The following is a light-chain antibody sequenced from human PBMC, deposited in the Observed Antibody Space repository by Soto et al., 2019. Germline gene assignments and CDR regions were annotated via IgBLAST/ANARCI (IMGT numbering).Light chain of an antibody. Sequence: EILMTQSPAALSVSPGERATLSCRASQRLNDNLAWYQHKPGRPPRLLIYGASNRATGIPDRFSGSGSGTQFTLTISSLQSEDFALDYCQQYDDWPLTFGQGTKLEIK. CDR2: GAS. CDR3: QQYDDWPLT. J-gene: IGKJ2*01. CDR1: QRLNDN. V-gene: IGKV3-15*01.